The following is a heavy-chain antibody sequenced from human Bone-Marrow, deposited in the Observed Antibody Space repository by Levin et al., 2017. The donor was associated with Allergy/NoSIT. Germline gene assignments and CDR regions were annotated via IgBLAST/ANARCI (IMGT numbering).Heavy chain of an antibody. CDR2: TYYRSKWYN. Sequence: ASETLSLTCAISGASLSSDGVAWNWIRQSPSRGLEWLGRTYYRSKWYNDYAPSVKSRITISPDTSKSQFSLQLNSVIPEATAIYYCARGRNNAFDIRGQGTIVTVSS. V-gene: IGHV6-1*01. CDR3: ARGRNNAFDI. CDR1: GASLSSDGVA. D-gene: IGHD1-14*01. J-gene: IGHJ3*02.